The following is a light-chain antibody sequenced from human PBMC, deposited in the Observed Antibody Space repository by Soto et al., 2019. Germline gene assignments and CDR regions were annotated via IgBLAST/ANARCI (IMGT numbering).Light chain of an antibody. V-gene: IGKV1-6*01. CDR3: LQNHDYPRT. Sequence: AIQMTQSPSSLSASVGDRVSIASRASQAIENNLGWFQQKPGKAPKLLIYAASTLHTGVPSRFSGSGSGTDFTLTISSLQPEDFAVYYCLQNHDYPRTFGQGTKLEI. CDR2: AAS. CDR1: QAIENN. J-gene: IGKJ2*01.